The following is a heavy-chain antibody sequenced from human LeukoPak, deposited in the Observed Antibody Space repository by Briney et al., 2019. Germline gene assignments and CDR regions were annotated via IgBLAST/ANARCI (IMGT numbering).Heavy chain of an antibody. CDR3: AKGSWEWLVRGYFDY. CDR1: GFTFSSYG. CDR2: IRYDGSNK. V-gene: IGHV3-30*02. D-gene: IGHD6-19*01. J-gene: IGHJ4*02. Sequence: GGSLRLSCAASGFTFSSYGMHWVRQAPGKGLEWVAFIRYDGSNKYYADSVKGRFTISRDNSKNTLYLQMNSLRAEDTAVYYCAKGSWEWLVRGYFDYWAREPWSPSPQ.